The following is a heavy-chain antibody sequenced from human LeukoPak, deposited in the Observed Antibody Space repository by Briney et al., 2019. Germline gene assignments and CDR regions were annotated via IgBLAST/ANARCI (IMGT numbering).Heavy chain of an antibody. CDR3: VVGASFDY. J-gene: IGHJ4*02. V-gene: IGHV4-39*07. CDR2: IYYSGST. D-gene: IGHD1-26*01. Sequence: PSETLSLTCTVSGGSTSSSSYYWGWIRQPPGKGLEWIGSIYYSGSTYYNPSLKSRVTISVDTSKNQFSLKLSSVTAADTAVYYCVVGASFDYWGQGTLVTVSS. CDR1: GGSTSSSSYY.